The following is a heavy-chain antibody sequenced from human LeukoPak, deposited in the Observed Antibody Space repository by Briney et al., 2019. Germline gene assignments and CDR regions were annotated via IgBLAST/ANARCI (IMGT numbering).Heavy chain of an antibody. Sequence: SQTLSLTCAVSGDSVSSNSAAWNWIRQSPSRGLEWLGRTYYRSKWYDDYAVSVKSRITINPDTSKNQSSLQLKSVTPEDTAVYYCAREGSRWLKSTLSYYYYGVDVWGQGTTVTVSS. CDR2: TYYRSKWYD. J-gene: IGHJ6*02. D-gene: IGHD5-24*01. CDR3: AREGSRWLKSTLSYYYYGVDV. CDR1: GDSVSSNSAA. V-gene: IGHV6-1*01.